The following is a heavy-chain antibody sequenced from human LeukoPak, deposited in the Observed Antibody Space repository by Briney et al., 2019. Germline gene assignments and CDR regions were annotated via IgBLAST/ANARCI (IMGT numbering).Heavy chain of an antibody. CDR1: GFTFSSYA. V-gene: IGHV3-23*01. CDR2: SSSGGST. J-gene: IGHJ4*02. Sequence: GGCLRLSCGASGFTFSSYAMSWVRQAPGKGLEWVSASSSGGSTHYADSVKGRFTISRDNSKNTLYLQMNSLRAEDTAVYYCAKRYYYDNSGLWDYWGQGTLVTVSS. D-gene: IGHD3-22*01. CDR3: AKRYYYDNSGLWDY.